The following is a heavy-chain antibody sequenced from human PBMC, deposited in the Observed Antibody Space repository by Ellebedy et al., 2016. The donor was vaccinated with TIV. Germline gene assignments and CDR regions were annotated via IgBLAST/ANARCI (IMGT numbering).Heavy chain of an antibody. D-gene: IGHD2-2*02. CDR3: ARGGHYTGRWPLDY. Sequence: MPSETLSLTCTVSGASISSYYWSWIRQSPGKELEWIGYIYHSGTTNYNPSLKSRVIISLDTSKSQFSLKLSSVTAADTAVYYCARGGHYTGRWPLDYWGQGTLVTVSS. CDR1: GASISSYY. CDR2: IYHSGTT. V-gene: IGHV4-59*01. J-gene: IGHJ4*02.